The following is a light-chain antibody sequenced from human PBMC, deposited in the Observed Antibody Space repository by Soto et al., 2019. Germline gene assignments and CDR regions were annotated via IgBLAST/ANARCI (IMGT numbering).Light chain of an antibody. CDR3: QQYNNWPPWT. CDR2: DAS. CDR1: LSVSSY. V-gene: IGKV3D-15*01. Sequence: VVTQSPPTLSLSPGERATLSCRTSLSVSSYLAWYQQKPGQAPRLLIYDASSRATGIPARFTGSGSGTEFTLTISSLQSEDFAVYYCQQYNNWPPWTFGQGTKVDIK. J-gene: IGKJ1*01.